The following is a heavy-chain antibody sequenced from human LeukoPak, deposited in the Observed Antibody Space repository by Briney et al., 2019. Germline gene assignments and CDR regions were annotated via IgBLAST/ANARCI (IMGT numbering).Heavy chain of an antibody. Sequence: ASVKVSCKDSGYTFTGYYMHWVRQAPGQGLEWMGIINPSGGSTSYAQKFQGRVTMTRDTSTSTVYMELSSLRSEDTAVYYCARAEYDFWSGYLQPYYYYYGMDVWGQGTTVTVSS. CDR3: ARAEYDFWSGYLQPYYYYYGMDV. J-gene: IGHJ6*02. V-gene: IGHV1-46*01. D-gene: IGHD3-3*01. CDR2: INPSGGST. CDR1: GYTFTGYY.